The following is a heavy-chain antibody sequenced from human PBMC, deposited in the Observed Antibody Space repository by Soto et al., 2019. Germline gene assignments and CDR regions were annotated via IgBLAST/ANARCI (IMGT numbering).Heavy chain of an antibody. CDR2: IWDDGSNK. D-gene: IGHD6-13*01. CDR3: ARETDSSSWYLSMHY. V-gene: IGHV3-33*01. Sequence: QVQLVESGGGVVQPGRSLRLSCAASGFTFSSYGMHWVRQAPGKGLEWVAVIWDDGSNKYYADSVKGRFTISRDNSKNTLYLQMNSLRAEDTAVYYCARETDSSSWYLSMHYWGQGTLVTVSS. CDR1: GFTFSSYG. J-gene: IGHJ4*02.